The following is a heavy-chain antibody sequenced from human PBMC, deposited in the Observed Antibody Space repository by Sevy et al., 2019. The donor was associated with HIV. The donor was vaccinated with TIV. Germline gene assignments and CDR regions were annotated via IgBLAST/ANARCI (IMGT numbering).Heavy chain of an antibody. CDR2: ISYDGSNK. CDR3: ARESTMIRGVPAYNWFEP. D-gene: IGHD3-10*01. V-gene: IGHV3-30-3*01. J-gene: IGHJ5*02. CDR1: GFTFSSYA. Sequence: GGSLRLSCAVSGFTFSSYAMHWVRQAPGKGLEWVAVISYDGSNKYYADSVKGRFTISRDNSKNTLYLQMNSLRAEDTAVYYCARESTMIRGVPAYNWFEPWGQGTLVTVSS.